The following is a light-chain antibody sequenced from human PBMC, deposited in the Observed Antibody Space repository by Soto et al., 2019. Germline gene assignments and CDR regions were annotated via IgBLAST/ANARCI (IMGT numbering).Light chain of an antibody. Sequence: EIVLTQSPATLSLSPGERATLSCRASQSISGFLAWYQHKPGQAPRLLIYDASNRATGIPARFSGSGSGTDFSLTISSLEPEDFAVYYCQQRFNWPPYPFGQGTKLEIK. V-gene: IGKV3-11*01. J-gene: IGKJ2*01. CDR3: QQRFNWPPYP. CDR2: DAS. CDR1: QSISGF.